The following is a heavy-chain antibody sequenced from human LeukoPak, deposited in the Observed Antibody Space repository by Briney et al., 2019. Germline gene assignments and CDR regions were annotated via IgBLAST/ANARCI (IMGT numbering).Heavy chain of an antibody. D-gene: IGHD3-22*01. V-gene: IGHV3-23*01. CDR1: GFTFSSHA. CDR2: ISDNGDYT. CDR3: AKFHYDSSGPYNYFDT. J-gene: IGHJ5*02. Sequence: GGSLRLSCEASGFTFSSHAMSWGRQAPGKGLEWVSGISDNGDYTYYAASVKGRFAISRDNSKGTLYLQMNSLRAEDTAIYYCAKFHYDSSGPYNYFDTWGQGTLVTVSS.